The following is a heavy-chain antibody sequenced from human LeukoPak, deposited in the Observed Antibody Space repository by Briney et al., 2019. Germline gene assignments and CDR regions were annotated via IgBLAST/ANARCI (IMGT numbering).Heavy chain of an antibody. D-gene: IGHD2-2*01. CDR3: ARVVGVVVVPAARNHYYYGMDV. CDR2: IKQDGSEK. Sequence: PGGSLRLSCAASGFTFSSYWMSWVCQAPGKGLEWVANIKQDGSEKYYVDSVKGRFTISRDNAKNSLYLQLNSLRAEDTAVYYCARVVGVVVVPAARNHYYYGMDVWGQGTTVTVSS. V-gene: IGHV3-7*01. CDR1: GFTFSSYW. J-gene: IGHJ6*02.